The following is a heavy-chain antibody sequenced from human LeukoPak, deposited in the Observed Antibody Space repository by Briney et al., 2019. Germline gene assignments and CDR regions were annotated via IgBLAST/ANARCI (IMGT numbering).Heavy chain of an antibody. CDR2: LYSDGTT. V-gene: IGHV3-66*02. Sequence: GGSLRLSCAASGFTVSTNFMSWVRQAPGKGLEWVSILYSDGTTLYADSVKGRFSISRDNSKNTLYLQTNNLRTEETAVYYCARGLNSVTQIMTYWGQGTLVTVSS. J-gene: IGHJ4*02. CDR1: GFTVSTNF. CDR3: ARGLNSVTQIMTY. D-gene: IGHD3-16*01.